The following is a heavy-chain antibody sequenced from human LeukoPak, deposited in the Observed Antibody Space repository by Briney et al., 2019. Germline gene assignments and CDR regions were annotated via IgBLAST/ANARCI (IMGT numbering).Heavy chain of an antibody. V-gene: IGHV3-23*01. Sequence: GGSLRLSCAASGFTFSSYGMSWVRQAPGKGLEWVSVISGRGGRTSYADSVKGRFTISRDNSKNTLYLQMNSLRAEDTAVYYCARDWNPGPFDYWGQGTLVTVSS. J-gene: IGHJ4*02. CDR3: ARDWNPGPFDY. D-gene: IGHD1-1*01. CDR1: GFTFSSYG. CDR2: ISGRGGRT.